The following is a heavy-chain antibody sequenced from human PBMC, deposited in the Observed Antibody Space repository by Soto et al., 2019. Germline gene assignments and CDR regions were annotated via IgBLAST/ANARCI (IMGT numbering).Heavy chain of an antibody. D-gene: IGHD3-22*01. V-gene: IGHV3-48*02. CDR1: GFTFSSYS. Sequence: GGSLRLSCAASGFTFSSYSMNWVRQAPGKGLEWVSYISSSSSTIYYADSVKGRFTISRDNAKNSLYLQMNSLRDEDTAVYYCAREGYDSSGYSRNSDAFDIWGQGTMVTVSS. J-gene: IGHJ3*02. CDR3: AREGYDSSGYSRNSDAFDI. CDR2: ISSSSSTI.